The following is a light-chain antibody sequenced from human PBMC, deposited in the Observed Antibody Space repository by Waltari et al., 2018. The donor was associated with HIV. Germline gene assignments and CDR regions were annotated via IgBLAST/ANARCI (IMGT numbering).Light chain of an antibody. V-gene: IGKV4-1*01. J-gene: IGKJ1*01. CDR1: QNIFYTSNNKSH. Sequence: DIVMTQSPESLTVSLGERATLNCKSSQNIFYTSNNKSHLAWYQHKAGQSPKLLISWASVRESGVPDRFSGSGSGTNFSLTISSLETADVAIYYCQQYYSSPQTFGRGTRVEIK. CDR3: QQYYSSPQT. CDR2: WAS.